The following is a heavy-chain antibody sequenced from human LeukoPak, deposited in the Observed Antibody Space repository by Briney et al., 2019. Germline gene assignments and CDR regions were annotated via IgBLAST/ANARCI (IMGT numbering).Heavy chain of an antibody. CDR2: ISSSSNYI. CDR1: GFIFYSYT. CDR3: ARDRGDYGDPYDFDY. D-gene: IGHD4-17*01. V-gene: IGHV3-21*01. Sequence: AGGSLRLSCAASGFIFYSYTMNWVRQAPGKGLEWVASISSSSNYIYYGDKVKGRFTISRDNAKSSLYLQMNSLTAEDTAVYFCARDRGDYGDPYDFDYWGQGTLVTVSS. J-gene: IGHJ4*02.